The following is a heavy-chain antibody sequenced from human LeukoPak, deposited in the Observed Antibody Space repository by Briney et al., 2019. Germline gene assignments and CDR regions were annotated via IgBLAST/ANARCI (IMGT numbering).Heavy chain of an antibody. V-gene: IGHV3-30-3*01. CDR2: ISYDGSNK. D-gene: IGHD6-13*01. CDR1: GFTFSSYA. J-gene: IGHJ4*02. Sequence: GRSLRLSCAASGFTFSSYAMHWVRQAPGKGLEWVAVISYDGSNKYYADSVKGRFTISRDNSKNTLYLQMNSLRAEDTAVYYCARGSRYSSSWYPTAQFDYWGQGTLVTVSS. CDR3: ARGSRYSSSWYPTAQFDY.